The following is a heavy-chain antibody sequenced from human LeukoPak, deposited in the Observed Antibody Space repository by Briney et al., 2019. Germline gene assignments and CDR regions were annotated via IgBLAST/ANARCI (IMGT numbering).Heavy chain of an antibody. J-gene: IGHJ5*02. D-gene: IGHD2-2*01. CDR2: IYYSGST. CDR3: ARGRPRYCSSTSCPTGRWFDP. CDR1: GGSISSYY. V-gene: IGHV4-59*01. Sequence: SETLSLTCTVSGGSISSYYWSWIRQPPGKGLEWIGYIYYSGSTNYNPSLKSRVTISVDTSKNQFSLKLSSVTAADTAVYYCARGRPRYCSSTSCPTGRWFDPWGQGTLVTVSS.